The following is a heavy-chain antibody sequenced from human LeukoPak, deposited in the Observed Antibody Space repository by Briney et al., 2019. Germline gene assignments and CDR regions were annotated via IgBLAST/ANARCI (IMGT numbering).Heavy chain of an antibody. Sequence: GGSLRLSCAASGFTFSSYAMSRVPQATGRGLEWVSAISDRGSTTYYADSVKGRFTISRDNSKNTLYLQMNSLRAEDTAVYYCAKDRKVFELWGRGTLVTVSS. J-gene: IGHJ2*01. V-gene: IGHV3-23*01. CDR2: ISDRGSTT. CDR1: GFTFSSYA. CDR3: AKDRKVFEL.